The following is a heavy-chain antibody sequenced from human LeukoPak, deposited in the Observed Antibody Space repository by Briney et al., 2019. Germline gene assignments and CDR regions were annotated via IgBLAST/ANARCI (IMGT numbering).Heavy chain of an antibody. CDR2: IYHSGST. Sequence: SETLSLTCAVSGVSISSSNWWHWVRQPPGKGLEWIGEIYHSGSTNYNPSLKSRVTISLDKSENQFSLKLSSVTAADTAVYYCTRHVEVETSHYYYYYMDVWGKGTTVTISS. CDR3: TRHVEVETSHYYYYYMDV. V-gene: IGHV4-4*02. CDR1: GVSISSSNW. D-gene: IGHD2-15*01. J-gene: IGHJ6*03.